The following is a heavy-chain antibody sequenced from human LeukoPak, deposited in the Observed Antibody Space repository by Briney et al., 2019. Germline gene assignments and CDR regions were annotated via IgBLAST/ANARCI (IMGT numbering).Heavy chain of an antibody. V-gene: IGHV3-48*04. CDR1: GFTFSSYS. CDR2: ISSSSSTI. CDR3: ARDWGYYYFDY. J-gene: IGHJ4*02. D-gene: IGHD3-16*01. Sequence: GGSLRLSCAASGFTFSSYSMNWVRQAPGKGLEWVSYISSSSSTIYYADSVKGPITISRDNTKNTLYIQMNSLRAEDTSVYYCARDWGYYYFDYWGQGTLVTVSS.